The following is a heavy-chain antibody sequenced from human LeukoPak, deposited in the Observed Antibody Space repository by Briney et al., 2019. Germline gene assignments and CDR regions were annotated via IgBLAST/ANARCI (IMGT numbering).Heavy chain of an antibody. CDR3: ARRGKGDAFDI. Sequence: SETLSLTCAVYGGSFSGYYWSWIRQPPGKGLEWIGEINHSGSTNYNPSLKSRVTISVDTSKNQFSLKLSSVTAADTAVYYCARRGKGDAFDIWGQGTMVTVSS. V-gene: IGHV4-34*01. CDR1: GGSFSGYY. D-gene: IGHD3-10*01. CDR2: INHSGST. J-gene: IGHJ3*02.